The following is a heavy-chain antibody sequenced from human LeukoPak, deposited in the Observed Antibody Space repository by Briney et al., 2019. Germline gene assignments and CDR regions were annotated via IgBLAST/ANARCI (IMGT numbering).Heavy chain of an antibody. CDR2: VSASGGTT. Sequence: GGSLRLSCAASGLTFSSYAMSWVRQAPGKGLDWVSVVSASGGTTYSADSVKGRFTISRDNSKNTLYLQMNSLRAEDTAVYYCAKLYSGYNYFDYWGQGTLVTVSS. CDR3: AKLYSGYNYFDY. D-gene: IGHD5-24*01. CDR1: GLTFSSYA. J-gene: IGHJ4*02. V-gene: IGHV3-23*01.